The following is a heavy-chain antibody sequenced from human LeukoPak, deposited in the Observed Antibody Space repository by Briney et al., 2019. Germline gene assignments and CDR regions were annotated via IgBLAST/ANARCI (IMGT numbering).Heavy chain of an antibody. J-gene: IGHJ4*02. V-gene: IGHV3-66*04. CDR3: ARHATATGVDYFDY. CDR1: GLTVSTNY. CDR2: IYSGGVT. D-gene: IGHD6-13*01. Sequence: GGSLRLSCSASGLTVSTNYMNGVRQAPGKGLGWVSAIYSGGVTKYKDSVKGRLTVSRDISKNTLYLQMNSLRVDDTAVYYCARHATATGVDYFDYWGQGTLVTVSS.